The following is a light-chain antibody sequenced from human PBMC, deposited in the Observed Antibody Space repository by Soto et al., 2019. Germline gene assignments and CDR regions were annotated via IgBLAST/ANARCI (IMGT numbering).Light chain of an antibody. CDR3: QQRSNWPPGT. Sequence: EIVFTQSPCSLSLSPVERSTLSCRAIQSVSSSYLVWHQQKPGQAPRLLIYDASNRATGIPARFSGSGSGTDFTLTISSLEPEDFAVYYCQQRSNWPPGTFGQGTKVDIK. V-gene: IGKV3D-20*02. CDR1: QSVSSSY. J-gene: IGKJ1*01. CDR2: DAS.